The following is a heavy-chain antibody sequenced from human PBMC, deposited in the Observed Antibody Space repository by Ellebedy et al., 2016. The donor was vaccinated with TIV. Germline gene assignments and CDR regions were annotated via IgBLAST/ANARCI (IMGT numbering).Heavy chain of an antibody. CDR1: GFSLTSWV. V-gene: IGHV3-74*01. D-gene: IGHD4-17*01. CDR2: INSDGSTI. CDR3: SRAVNYGMDV. Sequence: PGGSLRLSCAASGFSLTSWVMHWVRQAPGKGLVWVSRINSDGSTITYADSVKGRFTISRDNAKNTLYLQMNSLRAEDTAVYYCSRAVNYGMDVWGQGTTVTV. J-gene: IGHJ6*02.